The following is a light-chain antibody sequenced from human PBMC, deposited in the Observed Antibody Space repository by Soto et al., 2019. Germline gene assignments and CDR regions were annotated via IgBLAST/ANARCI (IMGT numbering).Light chain of an antibody. J-gene: IGKJ1*01. CDR1: QDIRDS. CDR2: DSS. CDR3: QQYDNLPPT. Sequence: QMTQSPSSLSASVGDTVTITCQASQDIRDSLNWYQHKPGRAPSLVIYDSSNLKTGVPPRFSGDGSETEFSFTISGLQPEDIGTYYCQQYDNLPPTIGQGTRVDIK. V-gene: IGKV1-33*01.